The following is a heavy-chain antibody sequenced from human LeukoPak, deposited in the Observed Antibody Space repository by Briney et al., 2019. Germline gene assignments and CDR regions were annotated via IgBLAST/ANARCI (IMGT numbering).Heavy chain of an antibody. D-gene: IGHD6-13*01. J-gene: IGHJ4*02. V-gene: IGHV1-3*01. CDR2: ISAGNGNT. CDR3: ARDPVIQQLGFFDY. CDR1: GYTFTTYA. Sequence: ASVKVSCKASGYTFTTYAIHWVRQAPGQRLEWMGWISAGNGNTRYSHSFQGRVTITRDTSASTAYMELSSLTSEDTAVYYCARDPVIQQLGFFDYGGQPTLVTVSA.